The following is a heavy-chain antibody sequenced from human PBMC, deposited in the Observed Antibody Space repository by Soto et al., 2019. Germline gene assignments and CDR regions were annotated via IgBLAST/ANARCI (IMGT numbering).Heavy chain of an antibody. J-gene: IGHJ4*02. Sequence: GGSLRLSCAASGFTFSCCARSWVRQAPGKGLEWVSTISGSGGVTYYADSVKGRFTISRDNSKNTRYLQMNRLRAEDTAVYYCAKTSITQEDYWGQGTLVTVSS. CDR1: GFTFSCCA. CDR3: AKTSITQEDY. V-gene: IGHV3-23*01. D-gene: IGHD2-2*01. CDR2: ISGSGGVT.